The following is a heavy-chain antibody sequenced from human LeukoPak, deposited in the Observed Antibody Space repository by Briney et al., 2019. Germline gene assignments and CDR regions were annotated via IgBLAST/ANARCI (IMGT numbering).Heavy chain of an antibody. CDR1: GYTFTGSY. Sequence: ASVKVSCKASGYTFTGSYMHWVRQAPGQGLEWMGRINPNSGGTNYAQKFQGRVTMTRDTSISTAYMELSRLRSDDTAVYYCARGGITFGGVIVWGQGTLVTVSS. D-gene: IGHD3-16*02. CDR3: ARGGITFGGVIV. CDR2: INPNSGGT. V-gene: IGHV1-2*06. J-gene: IGHJ4*02.